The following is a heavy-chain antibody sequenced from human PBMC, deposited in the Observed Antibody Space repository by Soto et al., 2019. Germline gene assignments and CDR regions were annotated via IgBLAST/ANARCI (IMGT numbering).Heavy chain of an antibody. CDR3: ARSPLSGGDYGKFDY. J-gene: IGHJ4*02. D-gene: IGHD4-17*01. CDR1: GFTFSSYA. V-gene: IGHV3-30-3*01. Sequence: QVQLVESGGGVVQPGRSLRLSCAASGFTFSSYAMHWVRQAPGKGLEWVAVISYVGSNKYYADSVKGRFTISRDNSKNTLYLQMNSLRAEDTAVYYCARSPLSGGDYGKFDYWGQGTLVTVSS. CDR2: ISYVGSNK.